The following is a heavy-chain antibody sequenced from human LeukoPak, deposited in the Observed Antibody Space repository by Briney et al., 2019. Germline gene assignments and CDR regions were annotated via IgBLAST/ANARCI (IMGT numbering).Heavy chain of an antibody. Sequence: HPGGSLRLSCAAPGFTFSSYEMNWVRQAPGKGLEWVSYISSSGSTKYYADSVKGRFTISRDNAKNSLSLQMNSLRAEDTAVYYCARGEAVADLWGQGTLVTVSS. D-gene: IGHD6-19*01. CDR2: ISSSGSTK. V-gene: IGHV3-48*03. CDR1: GFTFSSYE. CDR3: ARGEAVADL. J-gene: IGHJ4*02.